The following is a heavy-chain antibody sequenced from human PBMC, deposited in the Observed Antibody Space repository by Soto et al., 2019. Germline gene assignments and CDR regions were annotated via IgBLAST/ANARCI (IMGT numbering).Heavy chain of an antibody. CDR1: GGSISSSGYY. D-gene: IGHD3-16*02. CDR2: IYYSGST. J-gene: IGHJ4*02. CDR3: ARQGKYDYVWGSYRYTGSYFDY. V-gene: IGHV4-39*01. Sequence: PSETLSLTCTVSGGSISSSGYYWAWIRQPPGKGLEWIGSIYYSGSTYYNPSLKSRVTISVDTSKNQFSLKLSSVTAADTAVYYCARQGKYDYVWGSYRYTGSYFDYWGQGTLVTVSS.